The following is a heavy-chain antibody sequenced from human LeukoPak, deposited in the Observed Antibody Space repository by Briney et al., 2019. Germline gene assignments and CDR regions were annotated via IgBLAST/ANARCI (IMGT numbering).Heavy chain of an antibody. CDR3: ANWDSSGYYYPTAYYYYGMDV. D-gene: IGHD3-22*01. V-gene: IGHV3-23*01. CDR2: ISDSGGST. J-gene: IGHJ6*01. CDR1: GFYFISYA. Sequence: GGALLLYCGGSGFYFISYAMSGGRQASGEGLEGVSAISDSGGSTYYADSVKGRFTISRDNSQNTLYLQMNRLRAQDTAVYYCANWDSSGYYYPTAYYYYGMDVWGQGATVTVSS.